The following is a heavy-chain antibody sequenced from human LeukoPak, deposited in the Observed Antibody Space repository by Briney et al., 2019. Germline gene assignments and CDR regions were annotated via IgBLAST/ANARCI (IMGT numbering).Heavy chain of an antibody. Sequence: GGSLRLSCVAAGFTVNANYVTWVRQAPGKGLECVSVIYSGDSTYYADSVKGRFTISRDNTKNTLYLQMNSLRAEDTAIYYCARVNKGHYLDYWGKGTLVTVSS. J-gene: IGHJ4*02. D-gene: IGHD1/OR15-1a*01. CDR1: GFTVNANY. CDR2: IYSGDST. CDR3: ARVNKGHYLDY. V-gene: IGHV3-53*01.